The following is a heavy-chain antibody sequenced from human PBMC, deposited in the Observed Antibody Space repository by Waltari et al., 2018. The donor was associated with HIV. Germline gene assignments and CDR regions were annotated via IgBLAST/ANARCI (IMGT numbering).Heavy chain of an antibody. CDR1: GFTVSSNY. CDR3: ASIAYCGGDCYPRGMDV. D-gene: IGHD2-21*02. Sequence: EVQLVESGGGLVQPGGSLRLSCAASGFTVSSNYMSWVRQAPGKGLEWASVIYSGGSTYYADSVKGRFTISRDNSKNTLYLQMNSLRAEDTAVYYCASIAYCGGDCYPRGMDVWGQGTTVTISS. V-gene: IGHV3-66*01. J-gene: IGHJ6*02. CDR2: IYSGGST.